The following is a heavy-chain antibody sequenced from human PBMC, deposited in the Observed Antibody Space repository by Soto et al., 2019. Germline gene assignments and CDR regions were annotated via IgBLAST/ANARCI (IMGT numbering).Heavy chain of an antibody. V-gene: IGHV3-30*18. Sequence: GGSLRLSCAASGFTFSSYGMHWVRQAPGKGLEWVAVISYDGSNKYYADSVKGRFTISRDNSKNTLYLQMNSLRAEDTAVYYCAKDPSPYAGSRHDYWGQGTLVTVSS. CDR1: GFTFSSYG. CDR3: AKDPSPYAGSRHDY. D-gene: IGHD3-22*01. CDR2: ISYDGSNK. J-gene: IGHJ4*02.